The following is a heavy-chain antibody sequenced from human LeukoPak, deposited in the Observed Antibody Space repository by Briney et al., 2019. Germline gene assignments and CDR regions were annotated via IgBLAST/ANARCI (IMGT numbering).Heavy chain of an antibody. CDR2: ISAYNGNT. Sequence: ASVKVSCKASGYTFTSYGISWVRQAPGQGLEWMGWISAYNGNTNYAQKLQGRVTMTTDTSTSTAYMELSSLRSEDTAVYYCARGRGRGYDYYGMDVWGQGTTVTVSS. CDR1: GYTFTSYG. D-gene: IGHD1-26*01. V-gene: IGHV1-18*01. J-gene: IGHJ6*02. CDR3: ARGRGRGYDYYGMDV.